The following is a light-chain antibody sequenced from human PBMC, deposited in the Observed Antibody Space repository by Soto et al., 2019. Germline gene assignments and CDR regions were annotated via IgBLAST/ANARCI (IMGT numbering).Light chain of an antibody. CDR1: QSVSEY. Sequence: EVVMTQSPAPLSVSPGERATLSCRASQSVSEYLAWYQQKPGQAPRLLIYGASTRATGIPARFSGSGSGTEFTLTISSLQSEDFAVYYCQQYGSSPITFGQGTRLEIK. J-gene: IGKJ5*01. CDR2: GAS. CDR3: QQYGSSPIT. V-gene: IGKV3-15*01.